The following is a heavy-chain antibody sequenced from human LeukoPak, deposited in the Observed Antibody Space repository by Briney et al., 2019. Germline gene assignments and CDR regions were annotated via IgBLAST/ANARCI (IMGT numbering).Heavy chain of an antibody. CDR1: GFTFSSYG. J-gene: IGHJ4*02. CDR3: AKEYYYDSSGPYYFDY. V-gene: IGHV3-33*06. Sequence: PGRSLRLSXAASGFTFSSYGMHWVRQAPGKGMEWVAAIWYDGSNKYYADSVKGRFTISRDNSKNTLYLQMNSLRAEDTAVYYCAKEYYYDSSGPYYFDYWGQGTLVTVSS. D-gene: IGHD3-22*01. CDR2: IWYDGSNK.